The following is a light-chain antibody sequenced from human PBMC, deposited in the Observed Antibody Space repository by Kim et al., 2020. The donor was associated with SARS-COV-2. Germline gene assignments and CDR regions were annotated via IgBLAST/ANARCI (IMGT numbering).Light chain of an antibody. V-gene: IGLV1-40*01. Sequence: GPRVTISCTGSSSNIGAGYDVHWYQQLPGTAPKLLIYGNSNRPSGVPDRFSGSKSGTSASLAITGLQAEDEADYYCQSYDSSLRNVFGTGTKVTVL. CDR2: GNS. CDR3: QSYDSSLRNV. J-gene: IGLJ1*01. CDR1: SSNIGAGYD.